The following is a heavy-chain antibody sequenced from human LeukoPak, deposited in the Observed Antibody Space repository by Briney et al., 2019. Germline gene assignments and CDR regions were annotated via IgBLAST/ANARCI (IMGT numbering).Heavy chain of an antibody. V-gene: IGHV4-34*01. CDR1: GGSFSGYY. Sequence: PSETLSLTCAVYGGSFSGYYWSWIRQPPGKGLEWIGEINHSGSTNYNPSLKSRVTISVDTSKNQFSLKLSSVTAADTAVYYCARLGYYYGSGSSLGWFDPWGQGTLVTVSS. CDR3: ARLGYYYGSGSSLGWFDP. CDR2: INHSGST. J-gene: IGHJ5*02. D-gene: IGHD3-10*01.